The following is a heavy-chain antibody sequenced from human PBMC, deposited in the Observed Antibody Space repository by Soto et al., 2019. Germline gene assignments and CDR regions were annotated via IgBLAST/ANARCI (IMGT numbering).Heavy chain of an antibody. CDR3: ARGGVAAAGTGYDY. V-gene: IGHV4-34*01. D-gene: IGHD6-13*01. Sequence: QVQLQQWGAGLLKPSETLSLTCAVYGGSFSGYYWSWIRQPPGKGLEWIGEINHSGSTNYNPSLKSRVTISVDTSKNQFSLQLSSVTAADTAVYYCARGGVAAAGTGYDYWGQGTLVTVSS. J-gene: IGHJ4*02. CDR2: INHSGST. CDR1: GGSFSGYY.